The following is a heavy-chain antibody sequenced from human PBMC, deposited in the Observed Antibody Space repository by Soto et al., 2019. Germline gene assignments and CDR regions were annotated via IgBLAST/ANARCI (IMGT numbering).Heavy chain of an antibody. CDR3: IQSRCGGDCLQSYASSYSYGMDV. J-gene: IGHJ6*02. CDR2: IYCDDDK. D-gene: IGHD2-21*02. V-gene: IGHV2-5*02. CDR1: AFSLSTGGVG. Sequence: QITLKESGPTLVKPTQTLTLTCTFSAFSLSTGGVGVGWIRQPPGKALEWLALIYCDDDKRYSPSLRSRLTITKDTSKNQVVLTMTNMDPVDTATYYCIQSRCGGDCLQSYASSYSYGMDVWGQGTTVTVSS.